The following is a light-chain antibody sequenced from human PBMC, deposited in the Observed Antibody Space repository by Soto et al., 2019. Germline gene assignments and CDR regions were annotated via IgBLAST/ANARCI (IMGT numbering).Light chain of an antibody. J-gene: IGKJ2*01. CDR1: QSVSSSY. V-gene: IGKV3-20*01. Sequence: EVVLTQSPVTLSLSPGERATLSCRASQSVSSSYLAWYQQKPGQALRLLIYGASSRATGIPDRFSGSGSGTYFTLTISRLEPEDFAVYYCQQYDTSIWAYTFGQGTKLEIK. CDR3: QQYDTSIWAYT. CDR2: GAS.